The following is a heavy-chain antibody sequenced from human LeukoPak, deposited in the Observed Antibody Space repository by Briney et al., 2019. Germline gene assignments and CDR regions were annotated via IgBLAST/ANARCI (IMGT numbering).Heavy chain of an antibody. V-gene: IGHV4-59*08. J-gene: IGHJ4*02. CDR3: ARHNKVEPTFDY. CDR2: ILYSGTT. D-gene: IGHD5-24*01. Sequence: SETLSLTCTVSGGSISIYYWSWIRQPPGKGLEWLGYILYSGTTNYSPSLQSRVTISVDTSKSQFSRKLSSVSAADTAVYYCARHNKVEPTFDYWGQGTLVTVSS. CDR1: GGSISIYY.